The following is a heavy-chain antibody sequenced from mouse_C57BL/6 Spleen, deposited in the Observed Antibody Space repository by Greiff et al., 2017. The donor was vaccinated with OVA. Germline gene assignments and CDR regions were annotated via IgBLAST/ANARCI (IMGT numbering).Heavy chain of an antibody. CDR1: GYTFTSYW. D-gene: IGHD2-5*01. CDR2: IDPNSGGN. V-gene: IGHV1-72*01. Sequence: QVQLKQPGAELVKPGASVKLSCKASGYTFTSYWMHWVKQRPGRGLEWIGRIDPNSGGNKYNEKFKSKATLTVDKPSSTAYMQRSSLTSEDSAVYYCARFGSNYGFFDYWGQGTTLTVSS. CDR3: ARFGSNYGFFDY. J-gene: IGHJ2*01.